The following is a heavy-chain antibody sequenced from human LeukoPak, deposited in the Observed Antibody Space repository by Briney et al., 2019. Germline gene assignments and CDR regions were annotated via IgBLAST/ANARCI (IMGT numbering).Heavy chain of an antibody. CDR3: ARGRLYGDYFYFDY. Sequence: SDTLSLTCAVSGYSITSSSWWGWIRQPPGKGLEWIGYIYHSGTTYYNPSLQSRVTMSVDTSKNQFSLKLSSVTAADTAVYYCARGRLYGDYFYFDYWGQGTLVTVSS. V-gene: IGHV4-28*03. CDR2: IYHSGTT. CDR1: GYSITSSSW. J-gene: IGHJ4*02. D-gene: IGHD4-17*01.